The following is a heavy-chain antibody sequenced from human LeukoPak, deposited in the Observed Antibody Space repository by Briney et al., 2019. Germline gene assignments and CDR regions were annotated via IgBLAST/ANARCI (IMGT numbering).Heavy chain of an antibody. CDR1: GFTFSSYA. CDR2: ISYDGSNK. CDR3: ARMDWELGWFDP. J-gene: IGHJ5*02. V-gene: IGHV3-30-3*01. D-gene: IGHD1-26*01. Sequence: GRSLRLSCAASGFTFSSYAMHWVRQAPGKGLEWVAVISYDGSNKYYADSVKGRFTISRDNSKNTLYLQMNSLRAEDTAVYYCARMDWELGWFDPWGQGTLVTVSS.